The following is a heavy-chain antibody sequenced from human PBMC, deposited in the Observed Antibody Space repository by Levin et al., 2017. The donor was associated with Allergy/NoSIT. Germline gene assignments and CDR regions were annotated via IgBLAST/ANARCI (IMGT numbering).Heavy chain of an antibody. D-gene: IGHD2-15*01. CDR1: GGSVSSGSYY. CDR3: ARGGRGYCSGGSCYSEGIIPHDY. CDR2: IYYSGST. V-gene: IGHV4-61*01. J-gene: IGHJ4*02. Sequence: MPSETLSLTCTVSGGSVSSGSYYWSWIRQPPGKGLEWIGYIYYSGSTNYNPSLKSRVTISVDTSKNQFSLKLSSVTAADTAVYYCARGGRGYCSGGSCYSEGIIPHDYWGQGTLVTVSS.